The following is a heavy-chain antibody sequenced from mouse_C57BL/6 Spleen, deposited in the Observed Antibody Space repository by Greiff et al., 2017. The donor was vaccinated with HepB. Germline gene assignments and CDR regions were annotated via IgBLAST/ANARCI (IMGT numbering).Heavy chain of an antibody. J-gene: IGHJ4*01. D-gene: IGHD1-3*01. CDR1: GFSLTSYG. V-gene: IGHV2-6-1*01. CDR2: IWSDGST. Sequence: QVQLKQSGPGLVAPSQSLSITCTVSGFSLTSYGVHWVRQPPGKGLEWLVVIWSDGSTTYNSALKSRLSISKDNSKSQVFLKMNSLQTDDTAMYYCARHESKGDAMDYWGQGTSVTVSS. CDR3: ARHESKGDAMDY.